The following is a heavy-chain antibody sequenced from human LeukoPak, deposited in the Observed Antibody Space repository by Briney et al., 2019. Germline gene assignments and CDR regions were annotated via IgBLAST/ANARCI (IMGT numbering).Heavy chain of an antibody. D-gene: IGHD5-24*01. J-gene: IGHJ4*02. Sequence: ASVKASCKPSGYTFTSYDINWVRQATGQGLEWMGWMNPNSGNTGYAQKFQGRVTMTRNTSISTAFMELSSLRSEDTAVYYCARRNTIMVAGLDYWGQGTLVTVSS. CDR1: GYTFTSYD. V-gene: IGHV1-8*01. CDR2: MNPNSGNT. CDR3: ARRNTIMVAGLDY.